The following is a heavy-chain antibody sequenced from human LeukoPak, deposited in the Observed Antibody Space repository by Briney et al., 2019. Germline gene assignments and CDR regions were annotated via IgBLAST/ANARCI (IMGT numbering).Heavy chain of an antibody. D-gene: IGHD3-9*01. CDR3: ARDAPLLYYDILTGYTTEFDY. CDR1: GFTFSSYS. V-gene: IGHV3-21*01. CDR2: ISSSSSYI. Sequence: GGSLRLSCAASGFTFSSYSMNWVRQAPGKGLEWVSSISSSSSYIYYADSVKGRFTISRDSAKNSLYLQMNSLRAEDTAVYYCARDAPLLYYDILTGYTTEFDYWGQGTLVTVSS. J-gene: IGHJ4*02.